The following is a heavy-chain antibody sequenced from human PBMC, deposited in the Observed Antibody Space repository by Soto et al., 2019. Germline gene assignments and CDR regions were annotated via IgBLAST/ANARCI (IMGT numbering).Heavy chain of an antibody. CDR3: ARGCLSTSCYSHNWFDP. CDR1: GGTFSSYA. D-gene: IGHD2-2*01. J-gene: IGHJ5*02. CDR2: IIPIFGTA. Sequence: QVQLVQSGAEVKKPGSSVKVSCKASGGTFSSYAISWVRQAPGQGLEWMGGIIPIFGTANYAQKFQGRVTITADESTSTAYMERSSLRSEGTAGYYCARGCLSTSCYSHNWFDPWGQGTLVTVSS. V-gene: IGHV1-69*12.